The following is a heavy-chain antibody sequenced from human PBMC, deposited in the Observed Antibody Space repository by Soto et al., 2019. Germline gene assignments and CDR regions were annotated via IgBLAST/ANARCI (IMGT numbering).Heavy chain of an antibody. CDR3: AKDMGQWVQTFDY. CDR2: INQDGSEK. CDR1: GFTFSSFW. Sequence: GGSLRLSCAASGFTFSSFWITWVRQAPGKGLEWVANINQDGSEKHYEDSVKGRFTITRAITKNTDYLQMNGLRVEDTGLYYCAKDMGQWVQTFDYWGHGTLVTVSS. J-gene: IGHJ4*01. D-gene: IGHD2-15*01. V-gene: IGHV3-7*03.